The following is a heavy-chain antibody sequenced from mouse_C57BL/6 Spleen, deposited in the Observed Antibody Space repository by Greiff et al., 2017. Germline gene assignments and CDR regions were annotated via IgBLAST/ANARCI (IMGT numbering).Heavy chain of an antibody. CDR3: ARGDDGNAWFAY. J-gene: IGHJ3*01. CDR2: IYPGDGDT. Sequence: QVQLQQSGAELVKPGASVKISCKASGYAFSSSWMNWVKQRPGKGLEWIGQIYPGDGDTNYNGKFKGKATLTADKSSSTAYMQLSSLTSEDSAVYFCARGDDGNAWFAYWGQGTLVTVSA. D-gene: IGHD2-1*01. V-gene: IGHV1-80*01. CDR1: GYAFSSSW.